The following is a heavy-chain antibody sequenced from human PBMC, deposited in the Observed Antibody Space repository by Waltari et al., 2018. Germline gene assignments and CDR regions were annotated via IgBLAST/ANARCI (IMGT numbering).Heavy chain of an antibody. Sequence: QVPLVQSGSELKKPGASVKVSCTASGYSFTTYPMAWVRQAPGPGLEWMGWRKHNSGKSTYSQGLTVRDFFAFDTSVMTAYLQDSSLKVDDSAMYYCSRVSSGSSDCWGQGALITVSS. V-gene: IGHV7-4-1*02. D-gene: IGHD6-13*01. J-gene: IGHJ4*02. CDR1: GYSFTTYP. CDR3: SRVSSGSSDC. CDR2: RKHNSGKS.